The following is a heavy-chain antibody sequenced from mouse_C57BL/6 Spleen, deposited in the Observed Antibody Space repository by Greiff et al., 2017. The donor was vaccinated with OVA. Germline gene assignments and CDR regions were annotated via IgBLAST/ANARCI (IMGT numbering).Heavy chain of an antibody. Sequence: VQLQQSGAELMKPGASVKLSCKATGYTFTGYWIEWVKQRPGHGLEWIGESLPGSGSTNYNEKFKGKATFTADTSTNKAYMHLSSPTTEDSANYYSASRKALGPGYFDYSGQGTTLTVSS. CDR3: ASRKALGPGYFDY. J-gene: IGHJ2*01. CDR1: GYTFTGYW. V-gene: IGHV1-9*01. D-gene: IGHD4-1*01. CDR2: SLPGSGST.